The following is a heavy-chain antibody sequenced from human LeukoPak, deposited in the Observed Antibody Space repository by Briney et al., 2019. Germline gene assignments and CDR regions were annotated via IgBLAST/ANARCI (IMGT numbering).Heavy chain of an antibody. J-gene: IGHJ3*02. V-gene: IGHV4-59*01. Sequence: KTSETLSLTCAVSGGSISSYYWSWIRQPPGKGLEWIGYIYYSGSTNYNPSLKSRVTISVDTFKNQFSLKLSSVTAADTAVYYCARAGNDAFDIWGQGTMVTVSS. CDR1: GGSISSYY. CDR3: ARAGNDAFDI. CDR2: IYYSGST.